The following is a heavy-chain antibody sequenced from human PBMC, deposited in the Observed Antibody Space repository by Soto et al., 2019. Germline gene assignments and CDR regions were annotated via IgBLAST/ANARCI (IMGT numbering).Heavy chain of an antibody. V-gene: IGHV1-69*12. D-gene: IGHD1-7*01. Sequence: QVQLVQSGAEVKKPGSSVKVSCKASGGTFSSYAISWVRQAPGQGLEWMGGIIPIFGTANYAQKFQGRVTITADESTSTAYMELSSLRSEDTAVYYCARIGDLIPGTSDGWFDPWGQGTLVTVSS. J-gene: IGHJ5*02. CDR1: GGTFSSYA. CDR3: ARIGDLIPGTSDGWFDP. CDR2: IIPIFGTA.